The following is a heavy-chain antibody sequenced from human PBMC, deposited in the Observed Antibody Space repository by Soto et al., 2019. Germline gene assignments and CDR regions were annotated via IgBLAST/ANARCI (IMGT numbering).Heavy chain of an antibody. CDR3: AKGKSSNYVSHAFDV. Sequence: GRSLRLSCAASGFTFSSYSMNWVRQAPGKGLEWVSSISSSSSYIYYADSVKGRFTISRDNAKNSLYLQMNSLRAEDTAVYYCAKGKSSNYVSHAFDVWGQGTMVTVSS. V-gene: IGHV3-21*04. CDR1: GFTFSSYS. J-gene: IGHJ3*01. D-gene: IGHD3-10*02. CDR2: ISSSSSYI.